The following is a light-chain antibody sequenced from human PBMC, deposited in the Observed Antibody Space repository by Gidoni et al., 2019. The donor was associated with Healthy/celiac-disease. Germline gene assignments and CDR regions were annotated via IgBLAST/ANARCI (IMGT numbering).Light chain of an antibody. CDR3: QQSYSTPPWT. J-gene: IGKJ1*01. V-gene: IGKV1-39*01. Sequence: DIQMTQSPSSLSASVGDRVTITCLASQSSRSYLNWYQQNPGKAPKLLIYAASSLQSGVPSRFSGSGSGTDFTLTISSLQPEDFAIYYCQQSYSTPPWTFGQGTKVEIK. CDR1: QSSRSY. CDR2: AAS.